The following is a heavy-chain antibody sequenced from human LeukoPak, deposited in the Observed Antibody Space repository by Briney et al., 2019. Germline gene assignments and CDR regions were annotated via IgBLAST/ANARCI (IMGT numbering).Heavy chain of an antibody. CDR3: ARDSREGASYSSSWYYFDY. J-gene: IGHJ4*02. Sequence: SETLSLTCTVSGGSISSYYWSWIRQPPGKGLEWIGYIYYSGSTNYNPSLKSRVTISVDTSKNQFSLKLSSVTAADTAVYYCARDSREGASYSSSWYYFDYWGQGTLVTVSP. CDR2: IYYSGST. V-gene: IGHV4-59*01. CDR1: GGSISSYY. D-gene: IGHD6-13*01.